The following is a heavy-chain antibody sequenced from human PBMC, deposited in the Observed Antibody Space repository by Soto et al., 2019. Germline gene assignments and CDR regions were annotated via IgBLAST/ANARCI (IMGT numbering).Heavy chain of an antibody. CDR1: GITVSNVW. Sequence: GGSLRLSCAASGITVSNVWMTWIRQAPGKGLEWVGRIKSKADGSTKEYGTPVKDRFIISRDDSKNQVVLTMTDMDPVDTATNYCVHRRRDSGPNGDYWGPGILVTVSS. J-gene: IGHJ4*02. V-gene: IGHV3-15*01. CDR3: VHRRRDSGPNGDY. D-gene: IGHD3-10*01. CDR2: IKSKADGSTK.